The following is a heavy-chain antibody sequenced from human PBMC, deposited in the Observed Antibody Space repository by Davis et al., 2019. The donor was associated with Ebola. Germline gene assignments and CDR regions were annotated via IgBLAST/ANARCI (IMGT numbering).Heavy chain of an antibody. D-gene: IGHD3-3*01. J-gene: IGHJ4*02. CDR2: ISAYNGNT. CDR1: GYTFTTYG. V-gene: IGHV1-18*04. CDR3: ARDRDTIFGVLNTPGYY. Sequence: AASVKVSCKASGYTFTTYGITWVRQAPGQGLEYMGWISAYNGNTNYAQNLQGRVTMTTDTSTSTANLELWSLRSDDTAVYYCARDRDTIFGVLNTPGYYWGQGTLVTVSS.